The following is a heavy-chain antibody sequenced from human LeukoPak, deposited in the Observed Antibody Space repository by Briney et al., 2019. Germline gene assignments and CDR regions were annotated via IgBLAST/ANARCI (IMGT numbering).Heavy chain of an antibody. D-gene: IGHD3-22*01. Sequence: GGSLRLSCAASGFTISTYGMHWVRQAPGKGLEWVALISYDGSDKYYADSVKGRFTISRDNSKNTLYLQMNSLRAEDTAVYYCARVLRDYDSRAYDAFDIWGQGTTVIVSS. CDR2: ISYDGSDK. CDR3: ARVLRDYDSRAYDAFDI. J-gene: IGHJ3*02. V-gene: IGHV3-30*03. CDR1: GFTISTYG.